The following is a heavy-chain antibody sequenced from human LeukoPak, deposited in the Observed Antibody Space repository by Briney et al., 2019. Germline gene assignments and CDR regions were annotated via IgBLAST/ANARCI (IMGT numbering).Heavy chain of an antibody. V-gene: IGHV1-3*01. CDR3: ARESGSYYPYAFYI. CDR1: GYTLTSYT. CDR2: INAGNGYT. D-gene: IGHD1-26*01. Sequence: GASVKVSCKASGYTLTSYTMHWVHQAPGQRLEWMGWINAGNGYTKYSQKFQDRVTITRDTSASTAYMEVSSLRSEDTAVYYCARESGSYYPYAFYIWGQGTMVTVSS. J-gene: IGHJ3*02.